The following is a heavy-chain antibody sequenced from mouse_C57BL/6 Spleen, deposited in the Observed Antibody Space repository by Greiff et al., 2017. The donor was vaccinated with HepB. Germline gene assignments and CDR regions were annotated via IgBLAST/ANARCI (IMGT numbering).Heavy chain of an antibody. D-gene: IGHD4-1*01. Sequence: EVKLQESGPGLVKPSQSLSLTCSVTGYSITSGYYWNWIRQFPGNKLEWMGYISYDGSNNYNPSLKNRISITRDTSKNQFFLKLNSVTTEDTATYYCARGRTGSFFDYWGQGTTLTVSS. CDR2: ISYDGSN. CDR1: GYSITSGYY. V-gene: IGHV3-6*01. CDR3: ARGRTGSFFDY. J-gene: IGHJ2*01.